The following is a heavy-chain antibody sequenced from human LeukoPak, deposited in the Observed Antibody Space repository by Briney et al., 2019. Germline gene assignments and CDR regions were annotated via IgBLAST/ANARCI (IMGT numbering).Heavy chain of an antibody. Sequence: GGSLRLSRAASGFTFSSYGMHWVRQAPRKGLEWVAFIRYDGSNKYYADSVKGRFTISRDNSKNTLYLQMNSLRAEDTAVYYCAKDSRYFDWNDAFDIWGQGTMVTVSS. CDR3: AKDSRYFDWNDAFDI. CDR2: IRYDGSNK. J-gene: IGHJ3*02. CDR1: GFTFSSYG. V-gene: IGHV3-30*02. D-gene: IGHD3-9*01.